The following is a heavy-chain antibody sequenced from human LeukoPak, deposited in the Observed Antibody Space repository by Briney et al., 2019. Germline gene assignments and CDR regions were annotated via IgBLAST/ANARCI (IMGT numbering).Heavy chain of an antibody. V-gene: IGHV4-61*01. CDR2: IYYSGST. D-gene: IGHD5-18*01. Sequence: SETLSLTCTVSGGSVSSGSYYWSWIRQPPGKGLEWIGYIYYSGSTYYNPSLKSRLTIFVDTSKNQFSLKLNSVTAADTAVYYCARQAYSYGNAPYYFDYWGQGILVTVSS. CDR3: ARQAYSYGNAPYYFDY. J-gene: IGHJ4*02. CDR1: GGSVSSGSYY.